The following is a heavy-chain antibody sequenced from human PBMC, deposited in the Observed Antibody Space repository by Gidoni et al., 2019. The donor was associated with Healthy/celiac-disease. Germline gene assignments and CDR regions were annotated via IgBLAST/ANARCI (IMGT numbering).Heavy chain of an antibody. D-gene: IGHD2-15*01. V-gene: IGHV5-51*01. J-gene: IGHJ5*02. Sequence: EVQLVQSGAEVKKPGESLKISCQGSGHSFTSYWIGWVRQMPGKGLEWMGILYPGDSDTRYSPSFQGQVTISADKSISTAYLQWSSLKASDTAMYYCARSSCSGGSCYSGWFDPWGQGTLVTVSS. CDR1: GHSFTSYW. CDR2: LYPGDSDT. CDR3: ARSSCSGGSCYSGWFDP.